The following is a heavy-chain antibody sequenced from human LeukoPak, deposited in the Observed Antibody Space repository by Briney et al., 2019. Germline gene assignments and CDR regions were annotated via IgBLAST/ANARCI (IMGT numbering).Heavy chain of an antibody. CDR3: ATRSPRIAGYNRFDP. CDR2: FDPEDGES. CDR1: GYTLTELS. V-gene: IGHV1-24*01. Sequence: ASVKVSCKVSGYTLTELSMHWVRQAPGKGLEWMGGFDPEDGESIYAQKFQGRVTMTEDTSTDTAYMELSSLRSEDTAVYYCATRSPRIAGYNRFDPWGQGTLVTVSS. D-gene: IGHD6-13*01. J-gene: IGHJ5*02.